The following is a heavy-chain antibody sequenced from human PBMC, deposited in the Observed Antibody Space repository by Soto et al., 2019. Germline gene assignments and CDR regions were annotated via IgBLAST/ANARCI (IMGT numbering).Heavy chain of an antibody. CDR2: LYWDDDE. CDR1: GFSRSTRGVG. Sequence: QITLNESGPPLVKPTQTLTLTCTFSGFSRSTRGVGVGWIRQPPGKALEWLALLYWDDDERYSPSLMSRLTITKDTSKNQVFLTTTNMDPVDTATYYCAHRPRGFTYFFDYWGQGTLVTVSS. J-gene: IGHJ4*02. V-gene: IGHV2-5*02. CDR3: AHRPRGFTYFFDY.